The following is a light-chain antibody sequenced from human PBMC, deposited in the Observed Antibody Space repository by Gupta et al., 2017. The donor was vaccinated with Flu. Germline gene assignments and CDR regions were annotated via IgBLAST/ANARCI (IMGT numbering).Light chain of an antibody. Sequence: EIVMTQSPATLPVSPGERATLSCRASQSVSSNLAWYLQKPGQAPRLLIYGASTRATGIPARFSGSGSGTEFTLTISSLQSEDFAVYYCQQYNKWPPLTFGGGTKVEIK. J-gene: IGKJ4*01. CDR2: GAS. CDR3: QQYNKWPPLT. CDR1: QSVSSN. V-gene: IGKV3-15*01.